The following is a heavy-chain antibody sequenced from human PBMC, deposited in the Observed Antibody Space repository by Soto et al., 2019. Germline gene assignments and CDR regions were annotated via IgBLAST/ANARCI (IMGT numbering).Heavy chain of an antibody. CDR3: ARKDGDDAFDI. CDR1: GGSISSGDYY. J-gene: IGHJ3*02. Sequence: SETLSLTCTVSGGSISSGDYYWSWIRQHPGKGLEWIGYIYYSGSTYYNPYLKSRVTISVDTSKNQFPLKLSSVTAADTAVYYCARKDGDDAFDIWGQGTMVTVS. CDR2: IYYSGST. V-gene: IGHV4-31*03.